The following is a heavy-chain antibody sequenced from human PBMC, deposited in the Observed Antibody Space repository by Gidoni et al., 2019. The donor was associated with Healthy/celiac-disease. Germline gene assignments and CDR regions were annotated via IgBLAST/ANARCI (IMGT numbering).Heavy chain of an antibody. V-gene: IGHV4-31*03. J-gene: IGHJ2*01. CDR1: GGSIRRCGYY. CDR3: ARDDGDLYFDL. Sequence: QVQLQESGPGLVKHSQNLSITCTVSGGSIRRCGYYWSLIRQHPGKGLEWIGYIYYSGSTYYNPSLKSRVTISVDTSKNQFSLTLSSVTAADSAVYYCARDDGDLYFDLWGRGTLVTVSS. CDR2: IYYSGST.